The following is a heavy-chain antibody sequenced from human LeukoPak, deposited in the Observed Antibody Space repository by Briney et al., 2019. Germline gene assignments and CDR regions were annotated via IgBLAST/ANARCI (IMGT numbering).Heavy chain of an antibody. CDR1: GFTFSSYA. CDR3: AKGLLVYDFWSGSLFYYYYGMDV. J-gene: IGHJ6*02. V-gene: IGHV3-30-3*02. Sequence: GGSLRLSCAASGFTFSSYAMHWVRQAPGKGLEWVAVISYDGSNKYYADSVKGRFTISRDNSKNTLYLQMNSLRAEDTAVYYCAKGLLVYDFWSGSLFYYYYGMDVWGQGTTVTVSS. D-gene: IGHD3-3*01. CDR2: ISYDGSNK.